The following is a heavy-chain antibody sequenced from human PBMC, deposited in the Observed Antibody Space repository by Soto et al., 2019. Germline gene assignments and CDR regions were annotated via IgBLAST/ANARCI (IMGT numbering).Heavy chain of an antibody. J-gene: IGHJ6*03. Sequence: EVQLVESGGGLVKPGGSLRLSCVVSGFTFSSYSMNWVRQAPGKGLEWVSSISSSSIYTYYADSVKGRLNISRDNANNSVYLQMNSLRAEDTAVYYCARDFKESQYYYYCMDVWGKGTTVTVSS. CDR3: ARDFKESQYYYYCMDV. V-gene: IGHV3-21*06. CDR1: GFTFSSYS. D-gene: IGHD3-10*01. CDR2: ISSSSIYT.